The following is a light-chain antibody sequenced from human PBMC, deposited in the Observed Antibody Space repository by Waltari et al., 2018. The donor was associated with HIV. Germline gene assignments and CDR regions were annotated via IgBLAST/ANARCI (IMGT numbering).Light chain of an antibody. V-gene: IGKV1-33*01. J-gene: IGKJ5*01. CDR1: QDISNY. Sequence: DIQMTQSPSSLSASVGDRVTITCQASQDISNYLNWYQQKPGKAPTLLIYDASKLETGVPSRFSGSGSGTDFTFTISSLQPEDIATYYCQQYDNLPITFGQGTRLEIK. CDR2: DAS. CDR3: QQYDNLPIT.